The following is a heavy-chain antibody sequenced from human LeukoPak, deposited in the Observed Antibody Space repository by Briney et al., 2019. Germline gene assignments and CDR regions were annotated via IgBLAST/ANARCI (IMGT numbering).Heavy chain of an antibody. V-gene: IGHV4-38-2*02. CDR3: ARAHYDFWSGYSNNAFDI. CDR2: IYHSGST. CDR1: GYSISSGYY. D-gene: IGHD3-3*01. Sequence: PSETLSLTCTVSGYSISSGYYWAWIRQPPGKGLEWIGSIYHSGSTYYNPSLKSRVTISVDTSKNQFSLKLSSVTAADTAVYYCARAHYDFWSGYSNNAFDIWGQGTMVTVSS. J-gene: IGHJ3*02.